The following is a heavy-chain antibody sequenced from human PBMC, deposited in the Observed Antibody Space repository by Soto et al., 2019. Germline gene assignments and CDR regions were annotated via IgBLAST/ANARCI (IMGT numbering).Heavy chain of an antibody. CDR2: TNSDGSTS. V-gene: IGHV3-74*01. J-gene: IGHJ6*03. CDR3: ARGDCVGGSCYSLAGSFYYYMDV. Sequence: EVQLVESGGGLVQPGGSLRLSCAASGFTFSNYWMYCVRQAPGKGLVWVSRTNSDGSTSSYADSVKGRFTISRDNAKTTLYLQMNSLGAEDTAAYYCARGDCVGGSCYSLAGSFYYYMDVWGKGTTVTVFS. D-gene: IGHD2-15*01. CDR1: GFTFSNYW.